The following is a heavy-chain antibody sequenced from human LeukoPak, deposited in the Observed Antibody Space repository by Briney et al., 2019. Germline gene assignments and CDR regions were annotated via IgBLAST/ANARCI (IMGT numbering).Heavy chain of an antibody. CDR2: INHSGST. J-gene: IGHJ4*02. D-gene: IGHD2-2*01. V-gene: IGHV4-34*01. CDR3: ARGRVTYCSSTSCHYFRTRFDY. CDR1: GGSFSGYY. Sequence: SSETLSLTCAVYGGSFSGYYWSWIRQPPGKGLEWIGEINHSGSTNYNPSLKSRVTISVDTSKNQFSLKLSSVTAADTAVYYCARGRVTYCSSTSCHYFRTRFDYWGQGTLVTVSS.